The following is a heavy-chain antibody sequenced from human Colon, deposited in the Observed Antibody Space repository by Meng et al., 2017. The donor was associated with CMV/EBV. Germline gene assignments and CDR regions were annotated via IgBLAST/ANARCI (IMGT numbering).Heavy chain of an antibody. CDR1: GFSLKTYN. CDR2: IRSDGYKT. J-gene: IGHJ6*02. Sequence: GESLKISCAASGFSLKTYNMHWVRQAPGKGLEWVAFIRSDGYKTDYVDSVKGRFTASRDNSKNTLFLQMNSLTAEDTAVYYCARDRYRGPDSWGQGTTVTVSS. D-gene: IGHD3-10*01. CDR3: ARDRYRGPDS. V-gene: IGHV3-30*02.